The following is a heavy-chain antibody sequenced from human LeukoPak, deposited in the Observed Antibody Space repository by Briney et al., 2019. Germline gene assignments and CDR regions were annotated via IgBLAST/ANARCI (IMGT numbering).Heavy chain of an antibody. D-gene: IGHD1-26*01. CDR3: XXXXXXLIXGATRPVDY. CDR2: ISYDGSNK. V-gene: IGHV3-30*03. J-gene: IGHJ4*02. Sequence: GRSLRLSCAASGFTFSNYGMHWVRQAPGKGLEWVAVISYDGSNKYYADSVKGRFTISRDNSKNTLYLQMNSLRAEDTAVYYCXXXXXXLIXGATRPVDYWGQGTLVTVSS. CDR1: GFTFSNYG.